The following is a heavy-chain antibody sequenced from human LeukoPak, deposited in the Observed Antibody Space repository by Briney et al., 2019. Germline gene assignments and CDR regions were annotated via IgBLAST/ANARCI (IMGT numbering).Heavy chain of an antibody. CDR3: PTNRVNTAMFKGPS. Sequence: GGSLRLSCAASGFSFSNAWMNWVRQAPGKGLEWVGRIKSKTDGGTTDYTAPVKGRFAISRDDSKNTLYLQMNSLKTEDTAVYYCPTNRVNTAMFKGPSWGQGTLVTVSS. CDR2: IKSKTDGGTT. V-gene: IGHV3-15*07. J-gene: IGHJ5*02. CDR1: GFSFSNAW. D-gene: IGHD5-18*01.